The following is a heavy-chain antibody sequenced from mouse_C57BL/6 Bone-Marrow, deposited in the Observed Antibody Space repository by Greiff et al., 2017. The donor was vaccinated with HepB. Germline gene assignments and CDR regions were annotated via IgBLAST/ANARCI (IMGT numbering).Heavy chain of an antibody. CDR3: ARYYYGSSGFAY. Sequence: QVQLKQPGAELVKPGASVKLSCKASGYTFTSYWMHWVKQRPGQGLEWIGMIHPNSGSTNYNEKFKSKATLTVDKSSSTAYMQLSSLTSEDSAVYYCARYYYGSSGFAYWGQGTLVTVSA. J-gene: IGHJ3*01. CDR1: GYTFTSYW. V-gene: IGHV1-64*01. D-gene: IGHD1-1*01. CDR2: IHPNSGST.